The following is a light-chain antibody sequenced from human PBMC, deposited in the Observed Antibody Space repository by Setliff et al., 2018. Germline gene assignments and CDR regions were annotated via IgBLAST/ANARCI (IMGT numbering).Light chain of an antibody. J-gene: IGLJ2*01. CDR1: RFNIGGND. CDR2: TNN. V-gene: IGLV1-47*03. Sequence: QSVLTQTPSASGTPGQRVTISCSGSRFNIGGNDVFWYQQLPGTAPRLLIYTNNQRPSGVPDRFSASKSGTSASLAISGLWSEDEADYHCAAWDDSLRSVVFGGGTKVTVL. CDR3: AAWDDSLRSVV.